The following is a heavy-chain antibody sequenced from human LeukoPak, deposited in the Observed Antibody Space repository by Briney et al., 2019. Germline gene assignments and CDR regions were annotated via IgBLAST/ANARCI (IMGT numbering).Heavy chain of an antibody. CDR1: GLTFSSSW. V-gene: IGHV3-7*01. Sequence: GGSLRLSCAVSGLTFSSSWMDWVRQAPGKGLEWVASINPDGNKKYSADSVKGRLTISRDNAENSLYLQMNSLRVEDTAFYYCARDLAYSRLDYWGQGMLVTVSS. D-gene: IGHD5-18*01. CDR3: ARDLAYSRLDY. J-gene: IGHJ4*02. CDR2: INPDGNKK.